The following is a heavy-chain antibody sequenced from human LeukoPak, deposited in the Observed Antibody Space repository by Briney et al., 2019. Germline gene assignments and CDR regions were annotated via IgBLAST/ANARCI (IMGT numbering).Heavy chain of an antibody. D-gene: IGHD2-15*01. CDR3: ARPPLYCSGGSCQYYFDY. J-gene: IGHJ4*02. CDR1: GGTFSSYA. Sequence: SVNVSCKASGGTFSSYAISWVRQAPGQGLEWMGGIIPIFGTANYAQKFQGRVTITADESTSTAYMELSSLRSEDTAVYYCARPPLYCSGGSCQYYFDYWGQGTLVTVSS. V-gene: IGHV1-69*13. CDR2: IIPIFGTA.